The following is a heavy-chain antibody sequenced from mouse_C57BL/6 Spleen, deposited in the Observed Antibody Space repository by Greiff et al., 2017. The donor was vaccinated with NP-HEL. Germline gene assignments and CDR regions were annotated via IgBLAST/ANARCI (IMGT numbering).Heavy chain of an antibody. J-gene: IGHJ2*01. CDR3: ARGPLYGSSPLDY. CDR2: IHPNSGST. Sequence: VQLQQPGAELVKPGASVKLSCKASGYTFTSYWMHWVKQRPGQGLEWIGMIHPNSGSTNYNEKFKSKATLTVDKSSSTAYMQLSSLTSEDSAVYYCARGPLYGSSPLDYWGQGTTLTVSS. D-gene: IGHD1-1*01. V-gene: IGHV1-64*01. CDR1: GYTFTSYW.